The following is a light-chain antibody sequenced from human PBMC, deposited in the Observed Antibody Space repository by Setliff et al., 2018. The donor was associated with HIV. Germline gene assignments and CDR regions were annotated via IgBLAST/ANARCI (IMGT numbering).Light chain of an antibody. CDR2: DVS. CDR1: STDVGGYNY. Sequence: QSVLTQPASVSGSPGQSITISCTGTSTDVGGYNYVSWYQQHPGKAPKLMIYDVSNRPSGVSNRFSGSKSGNTASLTIFGLLAEDEPDYYCCSYACSYTYVFGTGKKV. CDR3: CSYACSYTYV. V-gene: IGLV2-14*03. J-gene: IGLJ1*01.